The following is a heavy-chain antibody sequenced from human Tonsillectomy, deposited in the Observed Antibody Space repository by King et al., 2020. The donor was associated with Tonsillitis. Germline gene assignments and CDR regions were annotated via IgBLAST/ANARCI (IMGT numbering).Heavy chain of an antibody. CDR1: GGSISNYY. CDR3: AEGTRGDWYFDL. D-gene: IGHD1-1*01. V-gene: IGHV4-59*01. J-gene: IGHJ2*01. Sequence: VQLQESGPGLVKPSETLSLTCTVSGGSISNYYWNWIRQPPGKELEWIGYIYYSGSISYNPSLKSRVTMSVDTSKNQFFLKLTSVTAADTAVYHCAEGTRGDWYFDLWGRGTLVTVSS. CDR2: IYYSGSI.